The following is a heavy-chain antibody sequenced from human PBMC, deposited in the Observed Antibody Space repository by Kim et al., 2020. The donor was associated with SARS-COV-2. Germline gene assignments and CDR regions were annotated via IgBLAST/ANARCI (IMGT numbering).Heavy chain of an antibody. V-gene: IGHV1-2*02. CDR2: INPNSGGT. J-gene: IGHJ6*02. Sequence: ASVKVSCKASGYTFTGYYMHWVRQAPGQGLEWMGWINPNSGGTNYAQKFQGRVTMTRDTSISTAYMELSRLRSDDTAVYYCARVLVPRYGWYYYGMDVWGQGTTVTVSS. CDR3: ARVLVPRYGWYYYGMDV. D-gene: IGHD2-2*01. CDR1: GYTFTGYY.